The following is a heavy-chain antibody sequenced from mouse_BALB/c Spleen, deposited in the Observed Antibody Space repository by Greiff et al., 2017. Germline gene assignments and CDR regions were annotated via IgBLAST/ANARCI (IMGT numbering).Heavy chain of an antibody. V-gene: IGHV5-6-4*01. CDR3: ARHGPDYDRGYYAMDY. CDR2: ISSGGSYT. CDR1: GFTFSSYT. J-gene: IGHJ4*01. Sequence: EVQGVESGGGLVKPGGSLKLSCAASGFTFSSYTMSWVRQTPEKRLEWVATISSGGSYTYYPDSVKGRFTISRDNAKNTLYLQMSSLKSEDTAMYYCARHGPDYDRGYYAMDYWGQGTSVTVSS. D-gene: IGHD2-4*01.